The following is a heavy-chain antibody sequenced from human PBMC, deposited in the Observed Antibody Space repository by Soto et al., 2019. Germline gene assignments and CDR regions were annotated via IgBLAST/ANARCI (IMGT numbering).Heavy chain of an antibody. J-gene: IGHJ4*02. CDR3: AKDSPRIYYFDY. CDR1: GFTFSSYA. V-gene: IGHV3-23*01. CDR2: ISGSGGST. Sequence: GSLRLSCAASGFTFSSYAMSWVRQAPGKGLEWVSAISGSGGSTYYADSVRGRFTISRDNSKNTLCLQMNSLRAEDTAVYYCAKDSPRIYYFDYWGQGTLVTVSS.